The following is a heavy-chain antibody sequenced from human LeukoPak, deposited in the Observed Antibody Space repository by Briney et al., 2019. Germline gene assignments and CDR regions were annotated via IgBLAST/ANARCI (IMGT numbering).Heavy chain of an antibody. D-gene: IGHD3-22*01. CDR3: ARRVDYYDSSGYYHHFDY. CDR1: GGSISSSSYY. J-gene: IGHJ4*02. CDR2: IYYSGST. V-gene: IGHV4-39*01. Sequence: SETLSLTCTVSGGSISSSSYYWGWIRQPPGKGLEWIGSIYYSGSTYYNPSLKSRVTISVDTSNNQFSLKLSSVTAADTAVYFCARRVDYYDSSGYYHHFDYWGQGTLVTVSS.